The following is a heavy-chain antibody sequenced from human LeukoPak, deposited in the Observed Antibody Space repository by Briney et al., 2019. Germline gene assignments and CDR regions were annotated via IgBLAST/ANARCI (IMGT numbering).Heavy chain of an antibody. CDR1: GGSVNSYY. V-gene: IGHV4-4*07. CDR2: IYDGGST. CDR3: ARDSGTSGEVKFDP. Sequence: TSETLSLTCTVSGGSVNSYYLSWIRQPAGKTLEWIGRIYDGGSTNYNPSLKSRVTMSVDTSKNQISLKLKSVTAADTAVYYCARDSGTSGEVKFDPWGQGALVTVSP. D-gene: IGHD3-10*01. J-gene: IGHJ5*02.